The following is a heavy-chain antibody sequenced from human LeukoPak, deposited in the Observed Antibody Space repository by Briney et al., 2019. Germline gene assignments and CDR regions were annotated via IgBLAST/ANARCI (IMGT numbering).Heavy chain of an antibody. CDR1: GFTFDDYG. Sequence: GGSLRLSCAASGFTFDDYGMSWVRQAPGKGLEWVSGINWNGGSTGYADSVKGRFTISRDNAKNSLYLQMNSLRAEDTALYYCANSPGSDYVSDAFDIWGQGTMVTVSS. J-gene: IGHJ3*02. D-gene: IGHD3-16*01. CDR2: INWNGGST. CDR3: ANSPGSDYVSDAFDI. V-gene: IGHV3-20*04.